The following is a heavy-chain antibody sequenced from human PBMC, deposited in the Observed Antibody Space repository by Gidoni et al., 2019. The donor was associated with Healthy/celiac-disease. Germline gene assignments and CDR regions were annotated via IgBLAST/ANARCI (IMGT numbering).Heavy chain of an antibody. V-gene: IGHV1-46*01. CDR3: ASLGGGYSYGYRNYYYYYMDV. Sequence: QVQLVQSGAEVKKPGASVKVSCKASGYTFTSYYMHWVRQAPGQGLEWMGIINPSGGSTSYAQKFQGRVTMTRDTSTSTVYMELSSLRSEDTAVYYCASLGGGYSYGYRNYYYYYMDVWGKGTTVTVSS. CDR2: INPSGGST. CDR1: GYTFTSYY. J-gene: IGHJ6*03. D-gene: IGHD5-18*01.